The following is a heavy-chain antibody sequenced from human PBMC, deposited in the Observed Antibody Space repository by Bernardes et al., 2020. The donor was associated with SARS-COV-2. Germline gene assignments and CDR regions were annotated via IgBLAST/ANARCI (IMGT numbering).Heavy chain of an antibody. D-gene: IGHD3-16*01. J-gene: IGHJ3*02. CDR2: ISSSSGIV. Sequence: GGSLRLSCAASGFTFSSYSMNWVRQAPGKGLEWVSYISSSSGIVHYADSVKGRFTISRDNAKNSLYLQMNSLRAEDTAVYYCARGLGAGVALDIWGQGTMVTVSS. V-gene: IGHV3-48*04. CDR3: ARGLGAGVALDI. CDR1: GFTFSSYS.